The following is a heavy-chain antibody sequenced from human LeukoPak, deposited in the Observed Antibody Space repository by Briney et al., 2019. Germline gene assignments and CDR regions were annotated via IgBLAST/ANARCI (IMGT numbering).Heavy chain of an antibody. Sequence: PGGSLRLSCAASGFTFSSYGMHWVRQAPGKGLEWVAFIRYDGSNKYYADSVKGPFPISRANSKNTLYLQLNSLRAEDTAVYYCAKLPVPQDDAFDIWGQGTMVTVSS. CDR3: AKLPVPQDDAFDI. J-gene: IGHJ3*02. CDR2: IRYDGSNK. CDR1: GFTFSSYG. V-gene: IGHV3-30*02.